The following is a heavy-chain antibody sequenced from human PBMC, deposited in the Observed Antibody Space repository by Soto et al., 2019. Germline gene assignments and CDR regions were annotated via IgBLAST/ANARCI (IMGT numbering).Heavy chain of an antibody. D-gene: IGHD3-3*01. CDR3: ARAERTSMYYDSWSGYSSASFFDS. CDR1: GGSFSGYY. Sequence: KPSETLSLTCAVYGGSFSGYYWSWIRQPPGKGLERIGEINHSESTNYNPSLTSQITITVETSKNQFSLKLSSVTAADRAVYYCARAERTSMYYDSWSGYSSASFFDSWGQGTLVTVS. CDR2: INHSEST. J-gene: IGHJ4*02. V-gene: IGHV4-34*01.